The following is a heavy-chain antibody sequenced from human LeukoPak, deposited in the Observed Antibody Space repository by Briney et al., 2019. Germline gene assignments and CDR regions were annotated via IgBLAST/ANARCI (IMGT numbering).Heavy chain of an antibody. J-gene: IGHJ5*02. CDR1: GYTFTAYY. V-gene: IGHV1-2*02. CDR2: IHPGTGDT. Sequence: GASVKVSCKASGYTFTAYYMHWVRQAPGQGLEWMGWIHPGTGDTNYAQRFQGRVTVTRDTSITTAYMELSSLKSDDTAVYYCASYASGYNWLKAWGQGTLVTVSS. D-gene: IGHD3-10*01. CDR3: ASYASGYNWLKA.